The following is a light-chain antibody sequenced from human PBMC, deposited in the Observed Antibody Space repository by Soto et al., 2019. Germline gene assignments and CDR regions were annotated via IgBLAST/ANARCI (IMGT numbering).Light chain of an antibody. J-gene: IGKJ3*01. Sequence: DIQMTQSPSTLSASVGDRVTITCRASQSISSWLAWYQQKPGKAPKLLIYKASTLESGVPSRFSGSGSGTEFTRTMSSLQPDDCATYYCQQYNTGGFPFAPGTKVDIK. V-gene: IGKV1-5*03. CDR2: KAS. CDR3: QQYNTGGFP. CDR1: QSISSW.